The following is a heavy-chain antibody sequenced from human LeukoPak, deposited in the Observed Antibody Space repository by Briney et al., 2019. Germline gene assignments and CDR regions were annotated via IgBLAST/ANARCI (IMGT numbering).Heavy chain of an antibody. J-gene: IGHJ4*02. CDR1: GFTFRSYE. CDR2: ISSSGSNI. V-gene: IGHV3-48*03. D-gene: IGHD5-24*01. CDR3: ARADMATITVDY. Sequence: GGSLRLSCAASGFTFRSYEMNWVRQAPGKGLKWVSYISSSGSNIYYADSVKGRFTISRDNAKNSLFLQMNSLRAEDTAVYYCARADMATITVDYWGQGTLVTAS.